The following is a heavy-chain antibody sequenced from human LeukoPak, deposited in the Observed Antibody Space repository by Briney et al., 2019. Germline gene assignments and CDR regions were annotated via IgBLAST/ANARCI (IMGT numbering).Heavy chain of an antibody. J-gene: IGHJ5*02. CDR2: IYYSGST. V-gene: IGHV4-59*01. CDR3: ARSYSGSLGWFDP. D-gene: IGHD1-26*01. CDR1: GGSISSYY. Sequence: SETLSLTCTVSGGSISSYYWSWIRQPPGKGLEWIGYIYYSGSTNYNPSLKSRVTISVDTSKNQFSLKLSSVTAADTAVYYCARSYSGSLGWFDPWGQGTLVTVSS.